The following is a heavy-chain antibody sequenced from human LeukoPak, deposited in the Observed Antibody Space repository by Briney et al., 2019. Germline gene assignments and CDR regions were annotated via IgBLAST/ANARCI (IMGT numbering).Heavy chain of an antibody. V-gene: IGHV3-23*01. J-gene: IGHJ4*02. D-gene: IGHD5-12*01. CDR3: AKDTYGGYGY. CDR2: ISGSGGST. Sequence: AGSLRLSCAASGFTFSSYAMSWFRQAPGKGQQWVPAISGSGGSTSCAAPVKRRFTISRDNSKNTLYLQMNSLRAEDTAVYYCAKDTYGGYGYWGQGTLVTVSS. CDR1: GFTFSSYA.